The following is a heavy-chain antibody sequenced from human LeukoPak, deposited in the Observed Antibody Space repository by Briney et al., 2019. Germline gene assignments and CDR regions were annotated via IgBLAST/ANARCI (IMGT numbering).Heavy chain of an antibody. V-gene: IGHV3-11*01. CDR1: GFTFSDYY. D-gene: IGHD3-22*01. CDR3: ARVQPHYYDSSGYPPDY. CDR2: ISSSGSTI. Sequence: GGSLRLSCAASGFTFSDYYMSWIRQAPGKGLEWVSYISSSGSTIYYADSVKGRFTISRDNAKNSLCLQMNSLRAEDTAVYYCARVQPHYYDSSGYPPDYWGQGTLVTVSS. J-gene: IGHJ4*02.